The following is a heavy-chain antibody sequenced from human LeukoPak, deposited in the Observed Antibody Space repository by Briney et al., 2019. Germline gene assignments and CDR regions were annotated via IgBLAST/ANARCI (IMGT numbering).Heavy chain of an antibody. V-gene: IGHV1-2*02. CDR1: GYTFTGYY. CDR2: INPNSGGT. D-gene: IGHD3-10*01. Sequence: ASVKVSCKASGYTFTGYYMHWVRQAPGQGLEWMGWINPNSGGTNYAQKFQGRVTMTRDTSISTAYMELSRLRSDDTAVYYCARLLWFGVPFDYWGQGTQVTVSS. CDR3: ARLLWFGVPFDY. J-gene: IGHJ4*02.